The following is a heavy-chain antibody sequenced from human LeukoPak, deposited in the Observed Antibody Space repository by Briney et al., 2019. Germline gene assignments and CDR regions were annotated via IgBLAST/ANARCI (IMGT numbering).Heavy chain of an antibody. CDR2: IIPILGIA. CDR1: GGTFSSYA. D-gene: IGHD3-10*01. CDR3: ARDVGVYGSGSYYNA. J-gene: IGHJ5*02. V-gene: IGHV1-69*04. Sequence: PVKVSCKASGGTFSSYAISWVRQAPGQGLEWMGRIIPILGIANYAQKFQGRVTITADKSTSTAYMELSSLRSEDTAVYYCARDVGVYGSGSYYNAWGQGTLVTVSS.